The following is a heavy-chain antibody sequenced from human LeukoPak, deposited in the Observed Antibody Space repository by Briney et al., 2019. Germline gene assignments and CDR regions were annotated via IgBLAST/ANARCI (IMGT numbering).Heavy chain of an antibody. D-gene: IGHD2-2*02. CDR3: AGEGRYCSSTSCYTDYYYYMDV. Sequence: SQTLSLTYTVSGGSISSGDYYWSWIRQPPGKGLEWIGYIYYSGSTYYNPSLKSRVTISVDTSKSQFSLKLSSVTAADTAVYYCAGEGRYCSSTSCYTDYYYYMDVWGKGTTVTVSS. J-gene: IGHJ6*03. CDR2: IYYSGST. CDR1: GGSISSGDYY. V-gene: IGHV4-30-4*08.